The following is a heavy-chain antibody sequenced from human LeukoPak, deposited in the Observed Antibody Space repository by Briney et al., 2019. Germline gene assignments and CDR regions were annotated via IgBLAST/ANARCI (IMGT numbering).Heavy chain of an antibody. V-gene: IGHV4-39*01. J-gene: IGHJ6*03. D-gene: IGHD5-24*01. CDR3: ARGVGDGYNFDYYYYMDV. Sequence: PSEPLSLTCTVSGDFFSISRFSWRWLRQPPGKGLEWVGSIYYSGSTYYNPSLKGRVTISVDTSKIQFSLKLSSVTAADTAVYYCARGVGDGYNFDYYYYMDVWGKGTTVTVSS. CDR1: GDFFSISRFS. CDR2: IYYSGST.